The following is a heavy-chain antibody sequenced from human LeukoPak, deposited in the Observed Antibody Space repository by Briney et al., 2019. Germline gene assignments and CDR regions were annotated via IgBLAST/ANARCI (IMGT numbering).Heavy chain of an antibody. V-gene: IGHV4-4*07. D-gene: IGHD4-17*01. Sequence: SETLSLTCSVSSGSISSYYWSWIRQPAGKGLEWIGRIHTTGSTNYNPSLNSRVTISVDTSKNQFSLKLSSVTAADTAVYYCARGFYGDSGYNWFDPWGQGTLVTVSS. CDR3: ARGFYGDSGYNWFDP. J-gene: IGHJ5*02. CDR2: IHTTGST. CDR1: SGSISSYY.